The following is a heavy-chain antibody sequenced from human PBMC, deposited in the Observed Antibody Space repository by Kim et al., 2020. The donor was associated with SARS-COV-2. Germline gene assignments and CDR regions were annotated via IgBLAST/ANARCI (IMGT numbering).Heavy chain of an antibody. CDR1: GFTFSSYG. CDR2: IWYDGSNK. V-gene: IGHV3-33*01. CDR3: ARDGALGRQFDP. D-gene: IGHD3-16*01. Sequence: GGSLRLSCAASGFTFSSYGMHWVRQAPGKGLEWVAVIWYDGSNKYYADSVKGRFTISRDNSKNTLYLQMNSLRAEDTAVYYCARDGALGRQFDPWGQGTLVTVSS. J-gene: IGHJ5*02.